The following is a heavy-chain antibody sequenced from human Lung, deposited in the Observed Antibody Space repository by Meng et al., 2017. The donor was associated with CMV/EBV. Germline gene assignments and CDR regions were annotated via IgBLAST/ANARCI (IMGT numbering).Heavy chain of an antibody. V-gene: IGHV4-39*07. CDR1: GGSISSSSYY. CDR2: IYYSGST. Sequence: SXTLSLXCTVSGGSISSSSYYWGWIRQPPGKGLEWIGSIYYSGSTYYNPSLKSRVTISVDTSKNQFSLKLSSVTAADTAVYYCARATGYCSSTSCYTTFYYYYGMDVWXQGTTVTVSS. J-gene: IGHJ6*02. CDR3: ARATGYCSSTSCYTTFYYYYGMDV. D-gene: IGHD2-2*02.